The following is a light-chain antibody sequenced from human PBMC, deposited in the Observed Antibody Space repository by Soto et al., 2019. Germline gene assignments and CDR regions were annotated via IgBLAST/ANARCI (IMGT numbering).Light chain of an antibody. V-gene: IGKV3D-20*02. Sequence: EIVLTQSPGTLSLSPGERATLSCRASQSVSSSYLAWYQQEPGQAPRLLIYGASSRATGIPDRFSGSGSGTDFTLTISSLEPEDFAVYYCQQHTNWPLTFGGGTKVDIK. CDR3: QQHTNWPLT. CDR2: GAS. J-gene: IGKJ4*02. CDR1: QSVSSSY.